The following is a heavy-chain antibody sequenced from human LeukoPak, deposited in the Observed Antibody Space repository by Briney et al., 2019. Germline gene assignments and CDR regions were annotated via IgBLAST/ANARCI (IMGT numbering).Heavy chain of an antibody. D-gene: IGHD3-10*01. J-gene: IGHJ6*03. CDR2: ISSSGSTI. V-gene: IGHV3-48*03. CDR1: GFTFSSYE. CDR3: ARLGRFGELNYYYYYYYMDV. Sequence: PGGSLRLSCAASGFTFSSYEMNWVRQAPGKGLEWVSYISSSGSTIYYADSVKGRFTISRDNAKNSLYLQMNSLRAEDTALYHCARLGRFGELNYYYYYYYMDVWGKGTTVTISS.